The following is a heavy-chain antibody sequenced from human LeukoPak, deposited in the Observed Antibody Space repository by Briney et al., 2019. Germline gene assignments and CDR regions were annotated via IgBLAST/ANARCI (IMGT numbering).Heavy chain of an antibody. Sequence: ASVKVSCKASGYTVTSYYMHWVRQAPGQGLEWMAILNPSGGSSNYAQKFQGRVTITADESTSTAYMELSSLRSEDTAVYCCARARGYYYDSSGYYYGDYWGQGTLVTVSS. D-gene: IGHD3-22*01. CDR1: GYTVTSYY. CDR2: LNPSGGSS. V-gene: IGHV1-46*01. J-gene: IGHJ4*02. CDR3: ARARGYYYDSSGYYYGDY.